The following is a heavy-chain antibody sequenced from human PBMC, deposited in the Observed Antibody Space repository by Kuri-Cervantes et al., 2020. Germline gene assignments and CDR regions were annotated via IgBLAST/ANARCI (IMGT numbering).Heavy chain of an antibody. D-gene: IGHD6-13*01. CDR1: GYTFTSYC. CDR2: INPSGGST. V-gene: IGHV1-46*01. CDR3: ARAIREYELVHYYYYYYMDV. Sequence: ASVKVSCKASGYTFTSYCMHWVRQAPGQGLEWMGIINPSGGSTSYAQKFQGRVTMTRDTSTSTVYMELSSLRSEDTAVYYCARAIREYELVHYYYYYYMDVWGKGTTVTVSS. J-gene: IGHJ6*03.